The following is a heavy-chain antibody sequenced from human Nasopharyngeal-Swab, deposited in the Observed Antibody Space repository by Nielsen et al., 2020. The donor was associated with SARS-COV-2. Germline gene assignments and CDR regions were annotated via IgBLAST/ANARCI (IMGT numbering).Heavy chain of an antibody. V-gene: IGHV3-23*01. D-gene: IGHD3-22*01. Sequence: GESLKISCAASGFTFSTYAMYWVRQPPAKGLEWFSIIRGSGGSTYYADSVKGRFTISRDNSKNTLYLPLNSLRAEDTAVYYCAKRDDYYESSGLGDWGQGTLVTVSS. CDR1: GFTFSTYA. CDR3: AKRDDYYESSGLGD. CDR2: IRGSGGST. J-gene: IGHJ4*02.